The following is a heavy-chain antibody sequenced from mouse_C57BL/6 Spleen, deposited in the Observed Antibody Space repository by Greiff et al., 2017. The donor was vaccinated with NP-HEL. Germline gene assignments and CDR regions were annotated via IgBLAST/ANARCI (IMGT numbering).Heavy chain of an antibody. J-gene: IGHJ2*01. D-gene: IGHD2-2*01. CDR3: ARGTMVTTGYYFDY. V-gene: IGHV2-2*01. CDR1: GFSLTSYG. CDR2: IRSGGST. Sequence: QVQLQQSGPGLVQPSQSLSITCTVSGFSLTSYGVHWVRQSPGKGLEWLGVIRSGGSTDYNAAFISRLSISKDNSKSQVFFKMNSLQAEDTAIDYCARGTMVTTGYYFDYWGQGTTLTVSS.